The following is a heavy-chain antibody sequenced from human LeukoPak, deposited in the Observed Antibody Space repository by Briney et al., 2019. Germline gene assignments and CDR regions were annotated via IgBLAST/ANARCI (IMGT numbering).Heavy chain of an antibody. V-gene: IGHV3-7*03. CDR2: IKQDGSKK. Sequence: GGSLRLSCAASGFTFSRYWMTWVRQAPGKGLEWVANIKQDGSKKNYVDSVKGRFTISRDNAKNSLYLQMNSRRAEDTAVYYCATPLDYYDSSGYHQGGDWGQGTLVTVSS. CDR3: ATPLDYYDSSGYHQGGD. J-gene: IGHJ4*02. CDR1: GFTFSRYW. D-gene: IGHD3-22*01.